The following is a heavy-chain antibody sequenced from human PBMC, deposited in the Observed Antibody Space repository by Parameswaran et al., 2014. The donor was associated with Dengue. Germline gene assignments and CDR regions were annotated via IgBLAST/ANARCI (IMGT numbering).Heavy chain of an antibody. D-gene: IGHD3-22*01. CDR2: IRSKANSYAT. V-gene: IGHV3-73*01. J-gene: IGHJ4*02. CDR3: TRTVPTGAMMVEDY. CDR1: SA. Sequence: SAMPGVRQAPGKGLEWVGRIRSKANSYATAYAASVKGRFTISRDDSKNTAYLQMNSLKTEDTAVYYCTRTVPTGAMMVEDYWGQGTLVTVSS.